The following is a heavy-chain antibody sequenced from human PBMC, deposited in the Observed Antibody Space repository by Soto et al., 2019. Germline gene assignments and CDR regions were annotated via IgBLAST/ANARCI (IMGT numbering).Heavy chain of an antibody. V-gene: IGHV3-30*18. CDR2: ISYDGSNK. D-gene: IGHD6-13*01. Sequence: GVSLRLSFAASGFTFSSYCMHWVRQAPGKGLEWVAVISYDGSNKYYADSVKGRFTISRDNSKNTLYLQMNSLRAEDTAVYYCAKILYSSSWGNYYYYGMDVWGQGTTVTVSS. CDR1: GFTFSSYC. J-gene: IGHJ6*02. CDR3: AKILYSSSWGNYYYYGMDV.